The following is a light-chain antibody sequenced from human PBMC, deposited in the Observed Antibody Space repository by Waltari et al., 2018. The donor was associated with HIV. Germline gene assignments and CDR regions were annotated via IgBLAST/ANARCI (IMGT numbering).Light chain of an antibody. CDR2: GAS. Sequence: EIVMTQSPATLSVSPGERATLSCRASQSVSSNLAGYQQKPGPAPRLLMYGASTRATGIPARFSGSGSGTEFTLTISSLQSEDFAVYYCQQYNNRPWTFGQGTTVEIK. CDR3: QQYNNRPWT. CDR1: QSVSSN. J-gene: IGKJ1*01. V-gene: IGKV3D-15*01.